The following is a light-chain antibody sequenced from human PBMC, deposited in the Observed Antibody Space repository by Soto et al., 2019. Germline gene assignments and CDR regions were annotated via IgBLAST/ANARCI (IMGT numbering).Light chain of an antibody. V-gene: IGKV3-20*01. CDR1: LSVSNNY. Sequence: ETVLTQSPGTLSLSPGERATLSCRASLSVSNNYLAWYLQKPGQAPRLLIYGASSRATGIPDRFSGSGSGTDFTLTITRLEPEDFAVYYCQQYGNSPSTFGQGTRLEI. CDR3: QQYGNSPST. CDR2: GAS. J-gene: IGKJ5*01.